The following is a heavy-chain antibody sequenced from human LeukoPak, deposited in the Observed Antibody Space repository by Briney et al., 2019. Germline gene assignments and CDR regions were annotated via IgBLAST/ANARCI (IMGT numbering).Heavy chain of an antibody. CDR2: ISSSGSYI. D-gene: IGHD3-3*01. J-gene: IGHJ4*02. CDR1: EFTFSSYN. Sequence: GGSLRLSCAASEFTFSSYNMNWVRQAPGKGLEWVSSISSSGSYIYYADSVKGRFTISRDSAKNSLYLQMNSLRAEDTAVYYCAREIFWSGYYSNLHFDYWGQGTLVTVSS. CDR3: AREIFWSGYYSNLHFDY. V-gene: IGHV3-21*01.